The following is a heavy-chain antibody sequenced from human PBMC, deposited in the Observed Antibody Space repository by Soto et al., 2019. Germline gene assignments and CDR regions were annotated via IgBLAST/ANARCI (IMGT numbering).Heavy chain of an antibody. Sequence: RASVKVSCKASGYTFTGYSMHWLRQAPGQGLEWMGWINPNSGGTNYAQKFQGWVTMTRDTSISTAYMELSRLRSDDTAVYYCARGRVGRGRQWLETWFGPWGQGTLVTVGS. D-gene: IGHD6-19*01. J-gene: IGHJ5*02. CDR2: INPNSGGT. V-gene: IGHV1-2*04. CDR3: ARGRVGRGRQWLETWFGP. CDR1: GYTFTGYS.